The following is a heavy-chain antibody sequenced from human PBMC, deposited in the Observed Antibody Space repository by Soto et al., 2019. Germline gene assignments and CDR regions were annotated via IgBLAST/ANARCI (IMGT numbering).Heavy chain of an antibody. CDR3: ARDQALGIGYSSSWYLLDY. D-gene: IGHD6-13*01. J-gene: IGHJ4*02. CDR1: GFTFSSYG. Sequence: GGSLRLSCAASGFTFSSYGMHWVRQAPGKGLEWVAVIWYDGSNKYYADSVKGRFTISRDNSKNTLYLQMNSLRAEDTAVYYCARDQALGIGYSSSWYLLDYWGQGTLVTVSS. V-gene: IGHV3-33*01. CDR2: IWYDGSNK.